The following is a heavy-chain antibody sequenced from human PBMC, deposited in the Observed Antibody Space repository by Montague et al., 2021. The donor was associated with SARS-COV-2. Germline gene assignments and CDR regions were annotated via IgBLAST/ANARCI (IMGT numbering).Heavy chain of an antibody. CDR1: GFTVTYNY. Sequence: SLRLSCAASGFTVTYNYMSWVRQAPGKGLEWVSVIYSGGNTYYADSVKGRFTISRDDSKNTPYLPMNSLRAEDTAVYYCARDYCSGGICYEGYGMDVWGQGTTVTVSS. J-gene: IGHJ6*02. D-gene: IGHD2-15*01. CDR2: IYSGGNT. V-gene: IGHV3-53*01. CDR3: ARDYCSGGICYEGYGMDV.